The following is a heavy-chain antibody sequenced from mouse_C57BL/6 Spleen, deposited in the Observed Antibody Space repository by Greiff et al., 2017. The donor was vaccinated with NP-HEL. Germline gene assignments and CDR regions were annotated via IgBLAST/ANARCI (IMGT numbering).Heavy chain of an antibody. Sequence: VQLQQPGAELVRPGSSVKLSCKASGYTFTSYWMDWVKQRPGQGLEWIGNIYPSDSETHYNQKFKDKATLTVDKSSSTAYMQLSSLTSEDSAVYYCARRRLRGLDYWGQGTTLTVSS. V-gene: IGHV1-61*01. CDR3: ARRRLRGLDY. J-gene: IGHJ2*01. CDR2: IYPSDSET. D-gene: IGHD2-4*01. CDR1: GYTFTSYW.